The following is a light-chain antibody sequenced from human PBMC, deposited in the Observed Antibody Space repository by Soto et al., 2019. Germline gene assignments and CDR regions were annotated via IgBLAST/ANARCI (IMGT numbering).Light chain of an antibody. J-gene: IGLJ3*02. CDR2: DVI. V-gene: IGLV2-8*01. CDR3: SSYAGSKNGV. CDR1: SSDVGGYNY. Sequence: QSALTQPPSASGSPGQSVTISCAGTSSDVGGYNYVSWYQHHPGRAPKLIIYDVIERPSGVPDRFSASKSGNTASLTVSGLQAEDEADYYCSSYAGSKNGVFGGGTKVTVL.